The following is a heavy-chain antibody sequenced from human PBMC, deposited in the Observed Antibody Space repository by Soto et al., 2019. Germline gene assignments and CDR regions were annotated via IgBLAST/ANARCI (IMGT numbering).Heavy chain of an antibody. CDR3: ARSRGYSSGWYRFDY. V-gene: IGHV3-7*01. Sequence: GGSLRLCCAASGFTFSSYGMSWVRQAPGKGLEWVANIKQDGSEKYYVDSVKGRFTISRDNAKNSLYLQMNSLRAEDTAVYYCARSRGYSSGWYRFDYWGQGTLVTVSS. D-gene: IGHD6-19*01. CDR1: GFTFSSYG. CDR2: IKQDGSEK. J-gene: IGHJ4*02.